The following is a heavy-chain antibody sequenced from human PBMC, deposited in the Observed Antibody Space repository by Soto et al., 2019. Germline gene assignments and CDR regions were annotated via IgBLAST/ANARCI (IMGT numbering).Heavy chain of an antibody. Sequence: SLRLSCAASGFTFSSYGMHWVRQAPGKGLEWVAVISYDGSNKYYADSVKGRFTISRDNSKNTLYLQMNSLRAEDTAVYYCAKAKAGYSSSWRRYYYYYGMDVWGQGTTVTVSS. CDR2: ISYDGSNK. V-gene: IGHV3-30*18. CDR1: GFTFSSYG. D-gene: IGHD6-13*01. J-gene: IGHJ6*02. CDR3: AKAKAGYSSSWRRYYYYYGMDV.